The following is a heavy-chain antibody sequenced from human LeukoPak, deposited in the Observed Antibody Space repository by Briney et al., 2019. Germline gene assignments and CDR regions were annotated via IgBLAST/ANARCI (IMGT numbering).Heavy chain of an antibody. Sequence: PSQTPSLTCTVSGGSISSYYWSCIRQPPGKGLEWIGYIYHNGRTNYNPSLKSRVTISVATSENQFSLKLSSVTAADTAVYYCASFSDYGGNFFDYWGQGTLVTVSS. J-gene: IGHJ4*02. CDR3: ASFSDYGGNFFDY. V-gene: IGHV4-59*08. CDR1: GGSISSYY. CDR2: IYHNGRT. D-gene: IGHD4-23*01.